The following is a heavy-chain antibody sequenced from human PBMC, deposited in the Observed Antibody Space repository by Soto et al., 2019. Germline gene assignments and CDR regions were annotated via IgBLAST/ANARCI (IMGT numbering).Heavy chain of an antibody. Sequence: EVPLLESGGGLVQPGGSLRLSCAASGFTFSSYAMNWVRQAPGTGLEWVSVISGSGGSTYYADSVKGRFTISRDNSKNTLYLQMNSLRAEDTAVYYCAKRSSSWVFDYWGQGTLVTVSS. V-gene: IGHV3-23*01. CDR3: AKRSSSWVFDY. CDR2: ISGSGGST. CDR1: GFTFSSYA. D-gene: IGHD6-13*01. J-gene: IGHJ4*02.